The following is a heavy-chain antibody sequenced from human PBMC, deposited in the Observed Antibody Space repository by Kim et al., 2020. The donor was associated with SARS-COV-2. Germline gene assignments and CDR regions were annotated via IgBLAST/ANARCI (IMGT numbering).Heavy chain of an antibody. Sequence: GGSLRLSCAASGFTFSSYWMSWVRQAPGKGLEWVANIKQDGSEKYYVDSVKGRFTISRDNAKNSLYLQINSLSAEDRAVYYCARGLWSGEDYYFDYWGRGTLVTVSS. CDR2: IKQDGSEK. V-gene: IGHV3-7*01. D-gene: IGHD3-10*01. J-gene: IGHJ4*02. CDR3: ARGLWSGEDYYFDY. CDR1: GFTFSSYW.